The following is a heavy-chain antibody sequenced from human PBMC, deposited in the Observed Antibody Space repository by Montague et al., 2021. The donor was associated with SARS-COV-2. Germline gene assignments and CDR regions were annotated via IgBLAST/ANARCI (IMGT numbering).Heavy chain of an antibody. Sequence: SLRLSCAASGFTFSSYSMNWVRQAPGKGLEWVSSISSSSSYIYYADSVKGRFTISRDNAKNSLYLQMNSLRAEDTAVYYCARYGTNYYDSSGFIDYWGQGTLVTVPS. J-gene: IGHJ4*02. V-gene: IGHV3-21*01. D-gene: IGHD3-22*01. CDR3: ARYGTNYYDSSGFIDY. CDR1: GFTFSSYS. CDR2: ISSSSSYI.